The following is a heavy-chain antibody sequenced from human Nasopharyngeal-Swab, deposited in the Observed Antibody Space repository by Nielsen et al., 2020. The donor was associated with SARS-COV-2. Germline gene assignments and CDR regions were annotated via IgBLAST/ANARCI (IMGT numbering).Heavy chain of an antibody. CDR3: ARDVDSSGYYAWFDP. D-gene: IGHD3-22*01. CDR2: INPSGGST. J-gene: IGHJ5*02. V-gene: IGHV1-46*01. Sequence: SVKVSCKASGYTFTSYYMHWVRQAPGQGLEWMGIINPSGGSTSYAQKFQGRVTMTRDTSTSTVYMELSSLRSEDTAVYYCARDVDSSGYYAWFDPWGQGTLVTVPS. CDR1: GYTFTSYY.